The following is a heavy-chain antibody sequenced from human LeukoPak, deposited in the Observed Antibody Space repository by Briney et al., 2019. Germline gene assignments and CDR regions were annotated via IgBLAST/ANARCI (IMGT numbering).Heavy chain of an antibody. V-gene: IGHV4-59*10. Sequence: SETLSLTCAVYGGSFSGYYWSWIRQPAGKGLEWIGRIYTSGSTNYNPSPKSRVTMSVDTSKNQFSLKLSSVTAADTAVYYCARGRFGGLEWSWFDPWGQGTLVTVSS. D-gene: IGHD3-10*01. CDR3: ARGRFGGLEWSWFDP. J-gene: IGHJ5*02. CDR2: IYTSGST. CDR1: GGSFSGYY.